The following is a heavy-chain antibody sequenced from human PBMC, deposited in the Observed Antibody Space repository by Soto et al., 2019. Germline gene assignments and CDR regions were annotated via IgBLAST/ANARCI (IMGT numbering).Heavy chain of an antibody. CDR1: SVSNAW. J-gene: IGHJ4*02. D-gene: IGHD3-22*01. V-gene: IGHV3-15*07. CDR3: TTDDADYYDSSSKFDY. Sequence: SVSNAWMNWVRQAPGKGLEWVGRIKSKTDGGTTDYAAPVKGRFTISRDDSKNTLYLQMNSLKTEDTAVYYCTTDDADYYDSSSKFDYWGQGTLVTVSS. CDR2: IKSKTDGGTT.